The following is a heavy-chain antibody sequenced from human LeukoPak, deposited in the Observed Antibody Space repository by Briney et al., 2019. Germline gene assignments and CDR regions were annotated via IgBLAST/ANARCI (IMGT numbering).Heavy chain of an antibody. D-gene: IGHD6-19*01. CDR1: GFTFSSDA. V-gene: IGHV3-23*01. CDR3: AKGNPVAGTSSWFDP. J-gene: IGHJ5*02. Sequence: GGSLRVSCAASGFTFSSDAMSCVRQAPGKGLEWVSAISGSGGSTYYADSVKGRFTISRDNSKNTLYLQMNSLRAEDTAVYYCAKGNPVAGTSSWFDPRGQGTLVTVSS. CDR2: ISGSGGST.